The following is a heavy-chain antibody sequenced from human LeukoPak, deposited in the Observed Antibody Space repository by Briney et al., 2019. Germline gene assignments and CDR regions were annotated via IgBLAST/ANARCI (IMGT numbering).Heavy chain of an antibody. J-gene: IGHJ4*02. CDR2: IIPIFGTA. D-gene: IGHD3-22*01. V-gene: IGHV1-69*05. CDR3: ARDSYYDSSGLSDY. CDR1: GGTFSSYA. Sequence: ASVKVSCKASGGTFSSYAISWVRQAPGRGLEWMGRIIPIFGTANYAQKFQGRVTITTDESTSTAYMELSSLRSEDTAVCYCARDSYYDSSGLSDYWGQGTLVTVSS.